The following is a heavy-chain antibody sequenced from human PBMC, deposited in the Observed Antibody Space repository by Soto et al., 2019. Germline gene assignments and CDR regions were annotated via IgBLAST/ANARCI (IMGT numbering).Heavy chain of an antibody. CDR1: GGSISSSSYY. D-gene: IGHD3-3*01. CDR3: ARRYYAFWSGYYYYYGMDV. V-gene: IGHV4-39*01. Sequence: SETLSLTCTVSGGSISSSSYYWGRIRQPPGKGLEWIGSSCYSGSTYYNPSLKRRVPISVDPSKNQSSLKLSSVTAADTAVYYCARRYYAFWSGYYYYYGMDVWGQGTTVTVSS. CDR2: SCYSGST. J-gene: IGHJ6*02.